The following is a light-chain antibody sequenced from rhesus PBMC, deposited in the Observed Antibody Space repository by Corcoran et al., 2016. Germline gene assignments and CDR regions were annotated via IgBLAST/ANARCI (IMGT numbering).Light chain of an antibody. J-gene: IGKJ4*01. CDR2: KTS. V-gene: IGKV3-35*01. Sequence: EIVLTQSPTSMTVSQGERVTISCTASSSVSTTYLHWYPQKPGIPPRLLVYKTSMLASGVPAMFSCSGAVTSYTLTISSMEAEDAANYYCQQGNSIPPTFGGGTKVEIK. CDR1: SSVSTTY. CDR3: QQGNSIPPT.